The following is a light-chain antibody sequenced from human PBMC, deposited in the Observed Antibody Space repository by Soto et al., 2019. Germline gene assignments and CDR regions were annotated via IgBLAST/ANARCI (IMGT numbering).Light chain of an antibody. J-gene: IGKJ3*01. Sequence: DIQMTQSPSSLSASVGDRVTITCRASQGISNYVAWYQQKPGTAPKVLISAASTLQSGIPSRFSGSGFGTDFTLNISSLQPEDVATNYCQKYSSAPFTFGPGTKVEIK. CDR2: AAS. CDR1: QGISNY. V-gene: IGKV1-27*01. CDR3: QKYSSAPFT.